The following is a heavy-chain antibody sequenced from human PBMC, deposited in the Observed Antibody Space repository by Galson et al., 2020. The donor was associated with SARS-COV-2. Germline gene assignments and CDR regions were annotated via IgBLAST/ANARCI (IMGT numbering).Heavy chain of an antibody. J-gene: IGHJ4*02. D-gene: IGHD5-12*01. Sequence: SETLSLTCTVSGGSVSSGSYYWSWIRQPPGKGLEWIGYIYYSGSTNYNPSLKSRVTISVDTSKNQFSLKLSSVTAADTAVYYCARSPVEMATIPFFDYWGQGTLVTVSS. CDR2: IYYSGST. V-gene: IGHV4-61*01. CDR1: GGSVSSGSYY. CDR3: ARSPVEMATIPFFDY.